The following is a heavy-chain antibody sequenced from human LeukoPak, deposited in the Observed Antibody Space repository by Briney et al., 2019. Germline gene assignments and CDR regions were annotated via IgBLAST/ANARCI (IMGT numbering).Heavy chain of an antibody. CDR3: ARDKSADSSGWYDY. V-gene: IGHV1-3*01. Sequence: ASVKVSCKASGYTFTSYAMHWVRQAPGQRLEWMGWINAGNGNTKYSQKFQGRVTITRDTSASTAYMELSSLRSEDTAVYYCARDKSADSSGWYDYWGQGTLLTVSS. CDR2: INAGNGNT. D-gene: IGHD6-19*01. J-gene: IGHJ4*02. CDR1: GYTFTSYA.